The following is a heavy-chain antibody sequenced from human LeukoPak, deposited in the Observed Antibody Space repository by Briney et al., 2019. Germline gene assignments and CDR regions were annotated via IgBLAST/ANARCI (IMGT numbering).Heavy chain of an antibody. V-gene: IGHV4-59*01. Sequence: SETLPLTCTVSGGSISDYYWNWMRQPPGKGLEWTGYIYYSGRTNYNPSLKSRVSISVDTSKNQFSLKLSSVTAADTAVYYCARDFRGSVDAFDIWDQGTMVAVSS. CDR3: ARDFRGSVDAFDI. J-gene: IGHJ3*02. CDR1: GGSISDYY. CDR2: IYYSGRT.